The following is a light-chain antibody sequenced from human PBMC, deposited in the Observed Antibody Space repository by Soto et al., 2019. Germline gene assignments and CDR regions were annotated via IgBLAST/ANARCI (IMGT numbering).Light chain of an antibody. CDR2: DTS. J-gene: IGKJ3*01. CDR1: QSVNTY. V-gene: IGKV3-11*01. Sequence: DIVLTQSPATLSLSPGEGATLSCRASQSVNTYLAWYQQKTGQAPRLLIYDTSNRATGIPARFSGTGSGTDFTLAISSLEPEDFVVYYCQQRSNWPHTFGPGTKVDI. CDR3: QQRSNWPHT.